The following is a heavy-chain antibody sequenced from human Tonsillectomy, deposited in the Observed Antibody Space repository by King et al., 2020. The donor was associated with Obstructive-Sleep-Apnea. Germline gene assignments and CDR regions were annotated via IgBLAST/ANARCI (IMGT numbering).Heavy chain of an antibody. CDR2: INTRGTT. J-gene: IGHJ5*01. D-gene: IGHD3-10*01. Sequence: DVQLVESGGGMVQPGGSLRLSCLASGFTFSNYAISWVRQAPGKGLQWVSAINTRGTTFYAGSVRGRFTISRDNSKYTVNLQVNSLRAEDTALYYCAKEGGGSGIYWFDSWGQGTLVTVSS. CDR1: GFTFSNYA. V-gene: IGHV3-23*04. CDR3: AKEGGGSGIYWFDS.